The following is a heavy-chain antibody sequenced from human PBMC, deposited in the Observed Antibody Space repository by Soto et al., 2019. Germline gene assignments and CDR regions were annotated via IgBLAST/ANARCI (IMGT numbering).Heavy chain of an antibody. V-gene: IGHV4-30-4*01. D-gene: IGHD3-3*01. CDR1: GGSISSGDYY. J-gene: IGHJ6*02. Sequence: LSLTCTVSGGSISSGDYYWSWIRQPPGKGLEWIGYIYYSGSTYYNPSLKSRVTISVDTSKNQFSLKLSSVTAADTAVYYCARGGYDFWSGYYGVDVWGQGTTVTVSS. CDR3: ARGGYDFWSGYYGVDV. CDR2: IYYSGST.